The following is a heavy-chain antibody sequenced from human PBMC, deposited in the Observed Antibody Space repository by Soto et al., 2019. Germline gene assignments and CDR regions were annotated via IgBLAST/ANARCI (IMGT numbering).Heavy chain of an antibody. Sequence: SVKVSCKASGGTFSSYAISWVRQAPGQGLEWMGGIIPIFGTANYAQKFQGRVTITADKSTSTAYMELSSLRSEDTAVYYCAGGGTFGGVIVPYFDYWGRGTLVTVSS. D-gene: IGHD3-16*02. CDR2: IIPIFGTA. J-gene: IGHJ4*02. V-gene: IGHV1-69*06. CDR3: AGGGTFGGVIVPYFDY. CDR1: GGTFSSYA.